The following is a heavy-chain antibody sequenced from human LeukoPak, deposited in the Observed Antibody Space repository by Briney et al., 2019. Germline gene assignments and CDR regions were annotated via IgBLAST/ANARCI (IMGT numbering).Heavy chain of an antibody. V-gene: IGHV3-30*02. J-gene: IGHJ4*02. CDR1: GFTSSNYG. CDR2: IRFDGSYK. Sequence: PGGSLRLSCAASGFTSSNYGMHWVRQAPGKGLEWVAFIRFDGSYKYHAESLKGRFTISRDNSKNTLYLEMNSLRGEDTAVYYCAKDLCSGGSCHSFDYWGQGTLVTVSS. D-gene: IGHD2-15*01. CDR3: AKDLCSGGSCHSFDY.